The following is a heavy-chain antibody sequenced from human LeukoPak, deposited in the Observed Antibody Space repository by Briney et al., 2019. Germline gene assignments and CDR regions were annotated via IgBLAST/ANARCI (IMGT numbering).Heavy chain of an antibody. V-gene: IGHV3-21*01. D-gene: IGHD4/OR15-4a*01. Sequence: GGSLRLSCAASGFTFSSYSMNWVRQAPGKGLEWVAFIGSRTGNIFYADSVKGRFPISRDNANDSLYLQMNSLRADDTAVYYCARETEALDYGDSTNLDYWGQGTLVTVSS. CDR2: IGSRTGNI. CDR3: ARETEALDYGDSTNLDY. CDR1: GFTFSSYS. J-gene: IGHJ4*02.